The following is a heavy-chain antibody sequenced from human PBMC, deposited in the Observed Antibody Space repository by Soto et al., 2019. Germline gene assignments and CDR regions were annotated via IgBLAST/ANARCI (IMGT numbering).Heavy chain of an antibody. CDR2: IIPIFGTA. V-gene: IGHV1-69*13. Sequence: SVKVSCKASGGTFSSYAISWVRQAPGQGLEWMGGIIPIFGTANYAQKFQGRVTITADESTSTAYMELSSLRSEDTAVYYCARVFSKTTPILKRGYGMDVWGQGTTVTVS. CDR1: GGTFSSYA. J-gene: IGHJ6*02. D-gene: IGHD2-2*02. CDR3: ARVFSKTTPILKRGYGMDV.